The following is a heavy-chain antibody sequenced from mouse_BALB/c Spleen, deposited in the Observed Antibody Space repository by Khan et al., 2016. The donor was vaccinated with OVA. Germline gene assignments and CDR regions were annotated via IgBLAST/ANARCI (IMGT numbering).Heavy chain of an antibody. CDR3: ASGGYWYFDV. V-gene: IGHV9-3-1*01. Sequence: QIQLVQSGPELKKPGETVKISCKASGYTFTNYGMNWVKQAPGKGLKWMGWINTYTGEPTYVDDFKGRFAFSLETSASTAYLQINNLKTEDTATYFGASGGYWYFDVWGAGTTVTVSS. CDR2: INTYTGEP. D-gene: IGHD1-1*02. CDR1: GYTFTNYG. J-gene: IGHJ1*01.